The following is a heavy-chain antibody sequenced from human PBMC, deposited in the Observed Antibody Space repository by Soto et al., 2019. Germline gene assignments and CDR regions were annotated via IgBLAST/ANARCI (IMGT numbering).Heavy chain of an antibody. CDR2: ISSNGGST. CDR1: GFTFSSYA. CDR3: AGGARGAVAGTYSFDY. V-gene: IGHV3-64*01. D-gene: IGHD6-19*01. J-gene: IGHJ4*02. Sequence: EVQLVESGGGLVQPGGSLRLSCAASGFTFSSYAMYWVRQAPGKGLEYVSAISSNGGSTSYANSVKGRFTISRDNSKNTLYLQMGSLRAEDMAVYYCAGGARGAVAGTYSFDYWGQGTLVTVSS.